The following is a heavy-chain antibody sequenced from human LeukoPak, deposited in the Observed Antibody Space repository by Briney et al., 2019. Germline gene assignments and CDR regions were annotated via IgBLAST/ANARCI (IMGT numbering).Heavy chain of an antibody. J-gene: IGHJ1*01. CDR2: IYYSGST. V-gene: IGHV4-59*08. CDR3: ARNYYDSSGGPLFQH. CDR1: GGSISSYY. Sequence: SETLSLTCTASGGSISSYYWSWLRQPPGKGLEWIGYIYYSGSTNYNPSLKSRVTISVDTSKNQFSLKLSSVTAADTAVYYCARNYYDSSGGPLFQHWGQGTLVTVSS. D-gene: IGHD3-22*01.